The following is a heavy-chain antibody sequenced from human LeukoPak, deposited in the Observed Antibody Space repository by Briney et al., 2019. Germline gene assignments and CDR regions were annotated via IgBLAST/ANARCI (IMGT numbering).Heavy chain of an antibody. Sequence: ASVKVSCKASGGTFSSYAISWVRQAPGQGLEWMGRIIPILGIANYAQKFQGRVTITADKSTSTAYMELSSLRSEDTAVYYCAREGYSSSCFDYWGQGTLVTVSS. V-gene: IGHV1-69*04. CDR2: IIPILGIA. CDR1: GGTFSSYA. J-gene: IGHJ4*02. CDR3: AREGYSSSCFDY. D-gene: IGHD6-13*01.